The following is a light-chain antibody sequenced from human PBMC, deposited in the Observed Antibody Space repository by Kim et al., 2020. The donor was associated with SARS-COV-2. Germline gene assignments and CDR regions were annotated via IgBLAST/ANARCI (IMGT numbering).Light chain of an antibody. CDR1: QSVSSY. V-gene: IGKV3-11*01. CDR2: DAS. J-gene: IGKJ4*01. Sequence: EIVLTQSPGTLSLSPGERATLSCRASQSVSSYLAWYQQKAGQPPRLLIYDASNRATGIPARFSGSGSGTDFTLTISSLEPEDFAVYYCQQRSNWPLTFGGGAKVDIK. CDR3: QQRSNWPLT.